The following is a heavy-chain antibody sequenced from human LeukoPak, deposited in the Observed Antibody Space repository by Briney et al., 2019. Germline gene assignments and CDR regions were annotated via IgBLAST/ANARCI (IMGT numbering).Heavy chain of an antibody. J-gene: IGHJ4*02. V-gene: IGHV3-15*01. CDR3: TTHTDPYYYDSSGYYFRDY. CDR2: IKSKTDGGTT. D-gene: IGHD3-22*01. Sequence: GGSLRLPCAASGFTFSNAWMSWVRQAPGKGLEWVGRIKSKTDGGTTDYAAPVKGRFTIPRDDSKNTLYLQMNSLKTEDTAVYYCTTHTDPYYYDSSGYYFRDYWGQGTLVTVSS. CDR1: GFTFSNAW.